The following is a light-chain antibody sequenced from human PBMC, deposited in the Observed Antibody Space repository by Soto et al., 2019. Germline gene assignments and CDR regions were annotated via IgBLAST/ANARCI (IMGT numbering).Light chain of an antibody. J-gene: IGKJ4*01. CDR1: QSLSSY. CDR3: QQRSNWPPLT. V-gene: IGKV3-11*01. CDR2: DAS. Sequence: EIVFTQSPGTLSLSPGERATLSCRASQSLSSYLAWYQQKPGQAPRLLIYDASNRATGIPARFSGSGSGTDFTLTISSLEPEDFAVYYCQQRSNWPPLTFGGGTKVDIK.